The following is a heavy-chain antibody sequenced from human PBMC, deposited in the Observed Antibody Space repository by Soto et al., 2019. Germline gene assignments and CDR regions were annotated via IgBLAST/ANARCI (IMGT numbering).Heavy chain of an antibody. D-gene: IGHD5-18*01. J-gene: IGHJ6*02. V-gene: IGHV1-69*01. Sequence: QVQLVQSGAEVKKPGSSVKVSCKASGGTFSSYAISWVRQAPGQGLEWMGGIIPIFGTANYAQKFQGRVTITADESTSTAYMELSSLRSEDTAVYYCAIVPTLRYRYYYYGMDVWGQGTTVTVSS. CDR2: IIPIFGTA. CDR3: AIVPTLRYRYYYYGMDV. CDR1: GGTFSSYA.